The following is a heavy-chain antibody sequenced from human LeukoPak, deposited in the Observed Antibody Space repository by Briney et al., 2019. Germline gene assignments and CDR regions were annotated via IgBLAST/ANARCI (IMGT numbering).Heavy chain of an antibody. CDR3: ARDPSTGYYGSLYYFDY. CDR2: VHHSGST. J-gene: IGHJ4*02. CDR1: GGSISSYY. V-gene: IGHV4-59*12. Sequence: PSETLSLTCTVSGGSISSYYWGWIRQPPGKGLEWIGSVHHSGSTHYKPSLNSRVTISVDTSKNQFSLKLNSVTAADSAVYYCARDPSTGYYGSLYYFDYWGQGTLVTVSS. D-gene: IGHD3-22*01.